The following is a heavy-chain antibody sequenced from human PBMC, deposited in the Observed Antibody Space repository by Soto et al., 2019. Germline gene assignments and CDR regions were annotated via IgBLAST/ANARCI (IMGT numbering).Heavy chain of an antibody. CDR2: ISYDGSNK. Sequence: PGGSLRLSCAASGFTFSSYAMHWVRQAPGKGLEWVAVISYDGSNKYYADSVKGRFTISRDNSKNTLYLQMNSLRAEDTAVYYCARDVLEWSLSPSRAMAVWGQGTTVTVSS. D-gene: IGHD3-3*01. CDR3: ARDVLEWSLSPSRAMAV. V-gene: IGHV3-30-3*01. J-gene: IGHJ6*01. CDR1: GFTFSSYA.